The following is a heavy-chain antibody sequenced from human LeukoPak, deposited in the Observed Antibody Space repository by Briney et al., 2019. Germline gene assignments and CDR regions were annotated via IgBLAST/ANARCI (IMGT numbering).Heavy chain of an antibody. D-gene: IGHD6-13*01. CDR1: GFTFSNYW. CDR2: IKEDGNEK. CDR3: TREGSSWGFYFDY. Sequence: GGSLRLSCGASGFTFSNYWMSWVRQAPGKGLEWVGNIKEDGNEKHLVDSVKGRFTISRDNAKNSLYLQMKSLRGEDTAVYYCTREGSSWGFYFDYWGQGALVTVSS. J-gene: IGHJ4*02. V-gene: IGHV3-7*04.